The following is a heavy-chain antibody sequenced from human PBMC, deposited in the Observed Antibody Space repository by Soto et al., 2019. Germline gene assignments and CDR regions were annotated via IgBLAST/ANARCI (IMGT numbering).Heavy chain of an antibody. CDR1: GYTLTESS. J-gene: IGHJ4*02. CDR3: ATIPHRGGYPYYFDY. Sequence: GASVKVSCKVSGYTLTESSMHWVRQAPGKGLEWMGGFDPEDGETIYAQKFQGRVTMTEDTSTDTAYMELSSLRSEDTAVYYCATIPHRGGYPYYFDYWGQGTPVTVSS. D-gene: IGHD5-18*01. CDR2: FDPEDGET. V-gene: IGHV1-24*01.